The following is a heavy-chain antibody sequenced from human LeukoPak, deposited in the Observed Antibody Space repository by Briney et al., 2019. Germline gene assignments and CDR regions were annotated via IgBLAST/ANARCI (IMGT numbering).Heavy chain of an antibody. CDR3: ARVHGSGSYGD. CDR2: INYNGNT. D-gene: IGHD3-10*01. J-gene: IGHJ4*02. Sequence: SETLSLTCTVSGGSITSYSYWSWIRQTPGKGLEWIGNINYNGNTNYNPSLKSRITISSDTSKNQLSRKLRSVTAADTAVYYCARVHGSGSYGDWGQGALVTVSS. CDR1: GGSITSYSY. V-gene: IGHV4-59*01.